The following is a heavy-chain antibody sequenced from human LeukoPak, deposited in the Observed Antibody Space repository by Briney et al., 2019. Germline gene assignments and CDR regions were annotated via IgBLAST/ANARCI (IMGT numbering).Heavy chain of an antibody. V-gene: IGHV3-7*01. CDR2: INPDGSET. J-gene: IGHJ4*02. D-gene: IGHD5-12*01. CDR3: ATSVGDGYDSN. Sequence: GGSLRLSCEASGFTFSSYWMSWVRQAPGKGLQWVANINPDGSETYYVDSVKGRFTISRDNAKNSLYLQMNSLRAGDTAVYYCATSVGDGYDSNWGQGTLVTVSS. CDR1: GFTFSSYW.